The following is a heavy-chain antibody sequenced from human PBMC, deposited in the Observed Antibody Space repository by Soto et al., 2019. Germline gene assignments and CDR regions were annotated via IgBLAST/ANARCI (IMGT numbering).Heavy chain of an antibody. J-gene: IGHJ3*02. CDR1: GGTFSTYS. CDR2: IIPMLGIR. V-gene: IGHV1-69*02. D-gene: IGHD2-21*01. CDR3: TIGSWSGEVFDI. Sequence: QVQLVQSGAEVKKPGSSVKVSCKDSGGTFSTYSMFWVRQAPGQGLEWMGRIIPMLGIRNYAQRFQDRVTITADKSTATAHMGLSSLRSDDTALYYCTIGSWSGEVFDIWGQGTMVTVSS.